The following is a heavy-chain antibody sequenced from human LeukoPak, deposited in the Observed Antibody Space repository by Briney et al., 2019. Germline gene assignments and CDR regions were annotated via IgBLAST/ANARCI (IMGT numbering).Heavy chain of an antibody. V-gene: IGHV4-34*01. J-gene: IGHJ4*02. Sequence: SETLSLTCAVYGGSFSGYYWSWIRQPPGKGLEWIGEINHSGSTNYNPSLKSRVTISVDTSKNQFSLKLSSVTAADTAVYYCARDPAILTGYHYFDYWGQGTLVTVSS. CDR2: INHSGST. CDR1: GGSFSGYY. D-gene: IGHD3-9*01. CDR3: ARDPAILTGYHYFDY.